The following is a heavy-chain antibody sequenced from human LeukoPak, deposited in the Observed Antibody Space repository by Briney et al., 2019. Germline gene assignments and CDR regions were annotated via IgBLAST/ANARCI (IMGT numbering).Heavy chain of an antibody. CDR3: AIRKSGNAIDY. CDR1: GFTVSRNY. V-gene: IGHV3-66*01. CDR2: LYSDGST. J-gene: IGHJ4*02. Sequence: GGSLRLSCAASGFTVSRNYMSWVRQAPGKGLEWVSVLYSDGSTYHADSVKGRFTISRDNSKNTLYLLMNSLRAEDTAVYYCAIRKSGNAIDYWGQGTLVTVSS. D-gene: IGHD5-12*01.